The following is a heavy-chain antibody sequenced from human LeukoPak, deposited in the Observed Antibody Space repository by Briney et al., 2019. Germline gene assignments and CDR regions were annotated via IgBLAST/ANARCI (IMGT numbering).Heavy chain of an antibody. V-gene: IGHV3-23*01. J-gene: IGHJ4*02. CDR2: ISGSGGST. Sequence: GGSLRLSCAASGFTFSSYAMSWVRQPPGKGLEWVSAISGSGGSTYYADSVKGRFTISRDNSKNTLYLQMTSLRAEDTAVYYCAKDLRPSIAARDYFDYWGQGTLVTVSS. D-gene: IGHD6-6*01. CDR3: AKDLRPSIAARDYFDY. CDR1: GFTFSSYA.